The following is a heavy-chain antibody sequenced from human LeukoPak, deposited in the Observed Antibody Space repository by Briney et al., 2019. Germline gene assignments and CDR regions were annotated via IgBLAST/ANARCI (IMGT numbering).Heavy chain of an antibody. CDR1: GFTFSSYS. D-gene: IGHD3-22*01. Sequence: GGSLRLSCAASGFTFSSYSMNWVRQAPGKGLEWVSSISSSSSYIYYADSVKGRFTISRDNAKNSLYLQMNSLRAEDTAVYYCARDSTGYYDSSGSLYYFDYWGQGTLVTVSS. CDR3: ARDSTGYYDSSGSLYYFDY. J-gene: IGHJ4*02. CDR2: ISSSSSYI. V-gene: IGHV3-21*01.